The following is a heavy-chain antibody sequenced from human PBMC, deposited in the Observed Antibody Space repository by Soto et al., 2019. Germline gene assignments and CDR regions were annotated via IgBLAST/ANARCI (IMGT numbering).Heavy chain of an antibody. CDR1: GFTFRNYW. D-gene: IGHD3-3*01. Sequence: GGSLRLSCAVSGFTFRNYWMHWVRQGPGKGLVWVSRINSDGSSTSYADSVKGRFTISRDNAKNTLYLQMNSLRAEDTAVYFCASGEDFGVAHDLWGQGTLVIV. CDR3: ASGEDFGVAHDL. CDR2: INSDGSST. J-gene: IGHJ5*02. V-gene: IGHV3-74*01.